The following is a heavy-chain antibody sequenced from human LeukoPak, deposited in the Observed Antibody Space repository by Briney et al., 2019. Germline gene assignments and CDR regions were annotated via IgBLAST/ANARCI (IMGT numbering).Heavy chain of an antibody. J-gene: IGHJ6*02. CDR2: INHNGNVN. D-gene: IGHD3-16*01. Sequence: GGSLRLSCAASGFTFSSYWVNWARQAPGKGLEWVASINHNGNVNYYVDSVKGRFTISRDNAKNSLYLQMSNLRAGDTAVYFCARGGGVDVWGRGATVSVS. V-gene: IGHV3-7*03. CDR1: GFTFSSYW. CDR3: ARGGGVDV.